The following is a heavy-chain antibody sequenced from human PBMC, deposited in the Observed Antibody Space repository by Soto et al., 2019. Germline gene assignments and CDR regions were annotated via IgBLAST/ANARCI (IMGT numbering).Heavy chain of an antibody. D-gene: IGHD3-16*02. Sequence: QVQLVQSGAEVKKPGSSVKVSCMTSGGSFSGYVFTWVRQAPGQGLEWMGRIIPVHDITNYAQSLQDRVTITADTLSGTAYMELSMLRSAATAVCFSGRPQTLSGIVTAVYDSGGRGTMVIVSS. J-gene: IGHJ3*01. CDR3: GRPQTLSGIVTAVYDS. CDR2: IIPVHDIT. CDR1: GGSFSGYV. V-gene: IGHV1-69*02.